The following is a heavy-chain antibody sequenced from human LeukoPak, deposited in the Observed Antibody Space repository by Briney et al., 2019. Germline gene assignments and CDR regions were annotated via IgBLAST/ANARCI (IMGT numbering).Heavy chain of an antibody. V-gene: IGHV1-18*01. Sequence: GVSVKVSCKASGYTFTSYGISWGRQAPGQGLEWMGWISAYNGNTNYAQKLQGRVTMTTDTSTSTAYMELRSLRSDDTAVYYCARVTGYCSGGSCYLTPLFDYWGQGTLVTVSS. CDR3: ARVTGYCSGGSCYLTPLFDY. J-gene: IGHJ4*02. D-gene: IGHD2-15*01. CDR2: ISAYNGNT. CDR1: GYTFTSYG.